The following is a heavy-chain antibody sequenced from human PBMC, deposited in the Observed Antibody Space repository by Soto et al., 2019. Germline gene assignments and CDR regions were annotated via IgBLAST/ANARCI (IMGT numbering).Heavy chain of an antibody. J-gene: IGHJ4*02. Sequence: PGGSLRLSCAASGFTVSSNYMSWVRQAPGKGLEWVSVIYSGGSAYYADSVKGRFTISRDNSKNTLYLQMNSLRAEDTAVYYCARDDGYNTIGYWGQGTLVTVSS. V-gene: IGHV3-66*01. CDR3: ARDDGYNTIGY. CDR2: IYSGGSA. D-gene: IGHD5-12*01. CDR1: GFTVSSNY.